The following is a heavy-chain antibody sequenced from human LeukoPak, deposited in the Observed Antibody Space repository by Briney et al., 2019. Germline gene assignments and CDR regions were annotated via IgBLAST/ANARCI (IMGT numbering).Heavy chain of an antibody. D-gene: IGHD3-10*01. V-gene: IGHV4-61*02. J-gene: IGHJ4*02. Sequence: PSETLSLTCTVSGGSVGSDSYWTWIRQPAGKGLEWIGRIYADGSPTYNPSLKSPATTLVDTPNNQLSLRLNPMTAADTAVYYCARGYYYRTWGLGTLVTVSS. CDR3: ARGYYYRT. CDR1: GGSVGSDSY. CDR2: IYADGSP.